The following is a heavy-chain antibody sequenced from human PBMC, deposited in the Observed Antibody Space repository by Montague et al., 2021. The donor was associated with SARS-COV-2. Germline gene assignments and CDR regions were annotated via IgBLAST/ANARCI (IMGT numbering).Heavy chain of an antibody. J-gene: IGHJ3*02. D-gene: IGHD3-10*01. CDR1: GGSISRGYYY. CDR3: ARPLVRGVPKAFDI. CDR2: IYYSGTT. V-gene: IGHV4-39*01. Sequence: SETLSLTCTVSGGSISRGYYYWSRIRLPAGKGLEWVGNIYYSGTTFINPSLESRVTISVDASKNQFSLNLTSVTAADTAVYYCARPLVRGVPKAFDIWGQGALVIVSS.